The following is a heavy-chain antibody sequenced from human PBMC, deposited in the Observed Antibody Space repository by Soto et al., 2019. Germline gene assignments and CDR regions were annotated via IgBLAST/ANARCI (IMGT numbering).Heavy chain of an antibody. D-gene: IGHD6-13*01. Sequence: GGSLRLSCAASGFTFSSYGMHWVRQAPGKGLEWVAVISYDGSNKYYADSVKGRFTISRDNSKNTLYLQMNSLRAEDTAVYYCAKDTNSSSYNWFDPWGQGTLVTVSS. CDR2: ISYDGSNK. CDR3: AKDTNSSSYNWFDP. V-gene: IGHV3-30*18. CDR1: GFTFSSYG. J-gene: IGHJ5*02.